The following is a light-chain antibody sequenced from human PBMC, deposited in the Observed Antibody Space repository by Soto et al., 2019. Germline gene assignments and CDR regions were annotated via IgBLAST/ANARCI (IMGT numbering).Light chain of an antibody. Sequence: DIQMTQSPSTLSASVGDRVTITCRASQSISSWLAWYQQKPGKAPKLLIYKASSLESEVPSRFSGSGSGTEFTLNISSLQPDDFATYYCQQYNSYSYTFGQGTKLEIK. V-gene: IGKV1-5*03. J-gene: IGKJ2*01. CDR2: KAS. CDR3: QQYNSYSYT. CDR1: QSISSW.